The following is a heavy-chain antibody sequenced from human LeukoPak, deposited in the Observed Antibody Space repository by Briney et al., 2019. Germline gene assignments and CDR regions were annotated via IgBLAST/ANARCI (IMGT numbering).Heavy chain of an antibody. CDR2: ISGSGGSK. Sequence: PGGSLRLSGAASGFTFSNYGMSWVRQAPGKGLKWVLGISGSGGSKYYADSVKGRFPISRHNSKNTLFLQMNSLRAQDSAVYYCAKDSLRTVPKASFDAWGQGTLVTVSS. V-gene: IGHV3-23*01. D-gene: IGHD3-16*02. CDR3: AKDSLRTVPKASFDA. J-gene: IGHJ4*02. CDR1: GFTFSNYG.